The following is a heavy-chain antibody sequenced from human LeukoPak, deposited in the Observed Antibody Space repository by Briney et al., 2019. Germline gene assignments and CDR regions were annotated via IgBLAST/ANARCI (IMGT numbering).Heavy chain of an antibody. J-gene: IGHJ5*02. CDR1: GDSISGYY. CDR2: IYYSGTT. D-gene: IGHD3-10*01. CDR3: ARGRHFGITMVRGVIIGNNWFDP. Sequence: SETLSLTCTVSGDSISGYYWSWIRQPPGKGLEWIGNIYYSGTTNHNPSLKSRVTISVDTSKNQFSLKLSSVTAADTATYYCARGRHFGITMVRGVIIGNNWFDPWGQGTLVTVSS. V-gene: IGHV4-59*01.